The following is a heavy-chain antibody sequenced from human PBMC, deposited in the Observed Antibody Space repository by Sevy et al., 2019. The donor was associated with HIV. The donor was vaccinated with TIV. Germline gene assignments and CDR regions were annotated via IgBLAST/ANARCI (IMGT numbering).Heavy chain of an antibody. V-gene: IGHV3-23*01. CDR1: GLTFISYT. D-gene: IGHD5-12*01. CDR2: ISSSGGST. Sequence: GGSLRLSCVASGLTFISYTMSWVRQAPGKGLEWVSAISSSGGSTYYGDSVKGRFTISRDNSKNTVYLEINNLRAEDTALYHCAKEEFSGYNFGYWGQGTLVTVSS. CDR3: AKEEFSGYNFGY. J-gene: IGHJ4*02.